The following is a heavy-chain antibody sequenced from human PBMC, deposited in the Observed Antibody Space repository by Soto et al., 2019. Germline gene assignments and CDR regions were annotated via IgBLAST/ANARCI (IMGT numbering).Heavy chain of an antibody. CDR1: GGSSISGDDC. CDR3: ARSDGRY. CDR2: IYYSGST. Sequence: PSETLSLSCTVAGGSSISGDDCWSWIRQPPGKGLEWIGYIYYSGSTNYNPSLKSRVTISVDTSKNQFSLKLSSVTAADTAVYYCARSDGRYWGQGTLVTVSS. V-gene: IGHV4-61*08. J-gene: IGHJ4*02.